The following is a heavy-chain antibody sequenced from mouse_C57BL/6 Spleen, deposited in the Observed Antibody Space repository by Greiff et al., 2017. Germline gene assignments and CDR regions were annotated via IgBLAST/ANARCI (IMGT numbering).Heavy chain of an antibody. D-gene: IGHD1-1*01. J-gene: IGHJ4*01. CDR3: ARFGYYGNHAMDY. CDR2: IYPRDGST. V-gene: IGHV1-78*01. CDR1: GYTFTDHT. Sequence: VVKPGASVKISCKVSGYTFTDHTIHWMKQRPEQGLEWIGYIYPRDGSTKYNEKFKGKATLTADKSSSTAYMQLNSLTSEDSAVYFCARFGYYGNHAMDYWGQGTSVTVSS.